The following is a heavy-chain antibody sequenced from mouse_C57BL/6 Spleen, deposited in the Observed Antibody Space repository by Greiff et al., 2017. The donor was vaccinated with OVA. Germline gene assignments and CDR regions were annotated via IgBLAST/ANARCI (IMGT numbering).Heavy chain of an antibody. D-gene: IGHD1-1*01. CDR1: GFTFSDYG. CDR3: ARKPLRSYYAMDY. J-gene: IGHJ4*01. V-gene: IGHV5-17*01. CDR2: ISSGSSTI. Sequence: DVKLVESGGGLVKPGGSLKLSCAASGFTFSDYGMHWVRQAPEKGLEWVAYISSGSSTIYYADTVKGRFTISRDNAKNTLFLQMTSLRSEDTAMYYCARKPLRSYYAMDYWGQGTSVTVSS.